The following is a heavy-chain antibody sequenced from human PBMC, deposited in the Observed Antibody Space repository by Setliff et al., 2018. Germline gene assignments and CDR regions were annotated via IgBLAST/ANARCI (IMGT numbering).Heavy chain of an antibody. CDR1: GYSFTGYY. CDR2: IHTGGGSA. Sequence: ASVKVSCKASGYSFTGYYMHWVRQAPGQGLEWMGIIHTGGGSASYAQKFQGRVTMTSDTSTSTVYMELNIVTSDDTATYYCARGGMAAAGRKGVFEYWGQGTVVTVSS. V-gene: IGHV1-46*01. J-gene: IGHJ4*02. CDR3: ARGGMAAAGRKGVFEY. D-gene: IGHD6-13*01.